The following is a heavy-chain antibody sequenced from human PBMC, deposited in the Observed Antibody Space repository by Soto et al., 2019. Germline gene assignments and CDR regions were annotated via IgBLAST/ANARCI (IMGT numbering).Heavy chain of an antibody. D-gene: IGHD2-8*01. J-gene: IGHJ6*02. CDR1: GGSISSSNW. Sequence: SETLSLTCAVSGGSISSSNWWSWVRQPPGKGLEWIGEIYHSGSTNYNPSLKSRVTISVDKSKNQFSLKLSSVTAADTAVYYCARDRTVINGDSYYYYGMALCLQGTIVTV. CDR2: IYHSGST. V-gene: IGHV4-4*02. CDR3: ARDRTVINGDSYYYYGMAL.